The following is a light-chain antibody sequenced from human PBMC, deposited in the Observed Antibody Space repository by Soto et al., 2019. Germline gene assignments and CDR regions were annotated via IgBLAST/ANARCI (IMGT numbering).Light chain of an antibody. V-gene: IGKV3-15*01. CDR2: GAS. Sequence: EKVMTQSPATLSVSPGERATLSCRASQSVSSNLAWYLQKPGQAPRLLIYGASTRATGIPARFSGSGSGTEFTLTISSLQSEDFAVYYCQQYNNWPPYTFGQGTKLEIK. CDR1: QSVSSN. CDR3: QQYNNWPPYT. J-gene: IGKJ2*01.